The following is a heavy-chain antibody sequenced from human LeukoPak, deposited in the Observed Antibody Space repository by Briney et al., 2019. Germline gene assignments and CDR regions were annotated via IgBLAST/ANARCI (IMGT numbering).Heavy chain of an antibody. CDR3: ARDKIEGPTKLDY. Sequence: QAGGSLRLSCAASGFTFSSYWMSWVRQAPGKGLEWVANIKQDGSEKYYVDSVKGRFTISRDNAKNSLYLQMNSLRAEDTAVYYCARDKIEGPTKLDYWGQGILVTVSS. V-gene: IGHV3-7*01. CDR1: GFTFSSYW. J-gene: IGHJ4*02. D-gene: IGHD1-1*01. CDR2: IKQDGSEK.